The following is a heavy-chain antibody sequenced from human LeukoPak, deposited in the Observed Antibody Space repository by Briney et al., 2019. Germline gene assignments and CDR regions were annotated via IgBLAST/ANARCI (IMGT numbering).Heavy chain of an antibody. CDR2: VSAYNGKT. CDR3: ARDSYSSTLWGHPYYYYSYMDV. Sequence: ASVKVSCKASVYTFTSYGISWVRQAPGQGREWMGGVSAYNGKTNYAQKLQARVTRTTDTTPSTAHMELRSVRSDATAQYYAARDSYSSTLWGHPYYYYSYMDVGGKGTTVTVPS. V-gene: IGHV1-18*01. CDR1: VYTFTSYG. J-gene: IGHJ6*03. D-gene: IGHD6-13*01.